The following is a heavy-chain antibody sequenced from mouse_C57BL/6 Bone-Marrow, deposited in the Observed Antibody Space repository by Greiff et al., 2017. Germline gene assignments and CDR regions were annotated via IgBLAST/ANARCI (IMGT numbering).Heavy chain of an antibody. Sequence: VQLQQPGAELVRPGTSVKLSCKASGYTFTSYWMHWVKQRPGQGLEWIGVIDPSDSYTNYNQKFKGKATLTVDTSSSTAYMQLSSLTSEDSAVYYYARRDYPWFAYWGQGTLVTVSA. CDR1: GYTFTSYW. CDR3: ARRDYPWFAY. J-gene: IGHJ3*01. CDR2: IDPSDSYT. V-gene: IGHV1-59*01. D-gene: IGHD1-1*02.